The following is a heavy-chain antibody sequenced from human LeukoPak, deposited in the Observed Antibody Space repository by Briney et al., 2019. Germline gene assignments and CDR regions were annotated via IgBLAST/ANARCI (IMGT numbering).Heavy chain of an antibody. D-gene: IGHD6-19*01. CDR3: ARTTYSSGWYLDL. CDR1: GGSISSYY. J-gene: IGHJ4*02. CDR2: IYYSGST. V-gene: IGHV4-59*01. Sequence: SSETLSLTCTVSGGSISSYYWSWIRQPPGKGLEWIGYIYYSGSTNYNPSLKSRVTISVDTSKNQFSLILTSVTEADTAVYYCARTTYSSGWYLDLWGQGTLVTVSS.